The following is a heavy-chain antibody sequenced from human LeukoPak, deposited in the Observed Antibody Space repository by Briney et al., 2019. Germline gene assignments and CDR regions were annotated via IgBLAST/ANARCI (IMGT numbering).Heavy chain of an antibody. CDR1: GFTLSSYW. J-gene: IGHJ4*02. D-gene: IGHD7-27*01. Sequence: PGGSLRLSCGASGFTLSSYWMTWVRQAPGKGLKWVANIKEDGSKKYYVESVRGRFTISRDNAENSLYLQMNSLRAEDTAVYYCARDWGHFDSWGQGTLVTVSS. CDR2: IKEDGSKK. V-gene: IGHV3-7*01. CDR3: ARDWGHFDS.